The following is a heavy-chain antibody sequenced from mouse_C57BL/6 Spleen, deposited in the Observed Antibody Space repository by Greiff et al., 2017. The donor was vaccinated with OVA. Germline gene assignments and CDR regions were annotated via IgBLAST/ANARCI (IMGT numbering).Heavy chain of an antibody. V-gene: IGHV5-16*01. J-gene: IGHJ4*01. D-gene: IGHD1-1*02. Sequence: EVMLVESEGGLVQPGSSMKLSCTASGFTFSDYYMAWVRQVPEKGLEWVANINYDGSSTYYLDSLKSRFIISRDNAKNILYLQMSSLKSEDTATYYCARDRVLWPLREMDYWGQGTSVTVSS. CDR2: INYDGSST. CDR3: ARDRVLWPLREMDY. CDR1: GFTFSDYY.